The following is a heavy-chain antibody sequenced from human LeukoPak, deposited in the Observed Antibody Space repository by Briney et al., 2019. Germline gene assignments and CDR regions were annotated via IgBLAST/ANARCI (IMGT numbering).Heavy chain of an antibody. D-gene: IGHD3-22*01. V-gene: IGHV3-66*01. CDR2: IYSGGST. CDR1: GFTFSSYA. Sequence: GGSLRLSCAVSGFTFSSYAMSWVRQAPGKGLEWVSVIYSGGSTYYADSVKGRFTISRDNSKNTLYLQMNSLRAEDTAVYYCARGANYYDSSGYFGDQDAFDIWGQGTMVTVSS. J-gene: IGHJ3*02. CDR3: ARGANYYDSSGYFGDQDAFDI.